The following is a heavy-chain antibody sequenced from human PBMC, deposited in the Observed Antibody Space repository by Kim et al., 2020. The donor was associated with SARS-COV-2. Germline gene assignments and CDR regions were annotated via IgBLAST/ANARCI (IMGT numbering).Heavy chain of an antibody. CDR1: GFTFSSYG. CDR3: AKDRGPWIQLWFNDY. J-gene: IGHJ4*02. CDR2: ISYDGSNK. D-gene: IGHD5-18*01. Sequence: GGSLRLSCAASGFTFSSYGMHWVRQAPGKGLEWVAVISYDGSNKYYADSVKGRFTISRDNSKNTLYLQMNSMRAEDTAVYYCAKDRGPWIQLWFNDYWGQGTLVTVSS. V-gene: IGHV3-30*18.